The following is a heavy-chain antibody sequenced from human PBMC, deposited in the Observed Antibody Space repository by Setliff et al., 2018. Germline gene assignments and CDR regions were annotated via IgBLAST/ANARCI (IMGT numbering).Heavy chain of an antibody. CDR2: TIPMFGSA. D-gene: IGHD5-18*01. CDR1: GYSFTGYY. J-gene: IGHJ6*03. Sequence: ASVKVSCKASGYSFTGYYIHWVRQAPGQGLEWMGGTIPMFGSANYAQKFQGRVTIITDEFTGTAYMELSSLRTEDTAVYYCAREGVDTRSSTDYRYYMDVWGKGTTVTVSS. V-gene: IGHV1-69*05. CDR3: AREGVDTRSSTDYRYYMDV.